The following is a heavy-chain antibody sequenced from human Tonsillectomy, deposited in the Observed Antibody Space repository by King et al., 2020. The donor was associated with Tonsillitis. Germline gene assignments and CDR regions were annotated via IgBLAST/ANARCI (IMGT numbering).Heavy chain of an antibody. V-gene: IGHV4-34*01. CDR2: INHSGST. D-gene: IGHD3-3*01. Sequence: VQLQQWGAGLLKPSETLSLTCAVYGGSFSGYYWSWIRQPPGKGLEWIGEINHSGSTNYKPSLKSRVTISVDTSKNQFSLKLSSVTAADTAVYYCARSPLQSGYYYYYYGMDVWGQGTTVTVSS. CDR3: ARSPLQSGYYYYYYGMDV. J-gene: IGHJ6*02. CDR1: GGSFSGYY.